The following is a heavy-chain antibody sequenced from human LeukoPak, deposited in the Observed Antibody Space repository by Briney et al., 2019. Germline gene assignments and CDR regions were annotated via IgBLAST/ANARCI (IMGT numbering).Heavy chain of an antibody. CDR2: ISSTSSHI. Sequence: GGSLRTSCAASGFPLITYNMNWVRQAPGKGLEWVSSISSTSSHIYYADSVKGRFTISRDNAKNSLYLQMHSLRAEDTAVYYCARAPYDSLTGYSPYYFDSGGQGTLVTVSS. J-gene: IGHJ4*02. CDR3: ARAPYDSLTGYSPYYFDS. V-gene: IGHV3-21*06. D-gene: IGHD3-9*01. CDR1: GFPLITYN.